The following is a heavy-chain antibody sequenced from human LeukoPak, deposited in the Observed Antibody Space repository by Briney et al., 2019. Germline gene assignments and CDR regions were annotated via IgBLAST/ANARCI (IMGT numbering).Heavy chain of an antibody. D-gene: IGHD2-15*01. J-gene: IGHJ3*02. CDR3: VRHLSAGRPAFDI. Sequence: PSETLSLTCTVSGGSISSSSYYWGWIRQPPGKGLEWIGSIYYSGSTYYNPSLKSRVTISVDTSKNQFSLKLSSVTAADTAVYYCVRHLSAGRPAFDIWGQGTMVTVSS. CDR1: GGSISSSSYY. CDR2: IYYSGST. V-gene: IGHV4-39*01.